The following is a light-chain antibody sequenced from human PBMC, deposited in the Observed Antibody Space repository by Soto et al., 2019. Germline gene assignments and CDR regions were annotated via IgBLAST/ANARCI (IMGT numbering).Light chain of an antibody. J-gene: IGLJ2*01. Sequence: QSALTQPASVSGSPGQSITISCTGTNSDIGGYNYVSWYQQHPGKAPKLMIYDVSNRPSGVSYRFSGSKSGNTASLTISGLQAEDEADYYCSSYTSRSTLGVFSGGTKLTVL. CDR3: SSYTSRSTLGV. CDR2: DVS. V-gene: IGLV2-14*03. CDR1: NSDIGGYNY.